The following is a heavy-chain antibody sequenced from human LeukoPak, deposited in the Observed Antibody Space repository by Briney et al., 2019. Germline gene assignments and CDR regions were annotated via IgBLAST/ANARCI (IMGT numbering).Heavy chain of an antibody. Sequence: GGSLRLSCTASGFIFSTSWMTWVRQAPGQGLEWVANINPNGREKYYVASVKGRFTISRDNAKNSLYLQMNSLRAADTAVYYCARGITSGPRRYDVRNFDYWGQGTPVTVSS. CDR1: GFIFSTSW. V-gene: IGHV3-7*01. CDR2: INPNGREK. J-gene: IGHJ4*02. D-gene: IGHD5-12*01. CDR3: ARGITSGPRRYDVRNFDY.